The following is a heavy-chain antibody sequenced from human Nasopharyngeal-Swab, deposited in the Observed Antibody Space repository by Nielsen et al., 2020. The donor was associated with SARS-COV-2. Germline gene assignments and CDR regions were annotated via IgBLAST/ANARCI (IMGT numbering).Heavy chain of an antibody. Sequence: VRQAPGKGLEWVSSISSSSSYIYYADSVKGRFTISRDNAKNSLYLQMNSLRAEDTAVYYCARGYYDFWSGYSFDYWGQGTLVTVSS. CDR3: ARGYYDFWSGYSFDY. CDR2: ISSSSSYI. J-gene: IGHJ4*02. V-gene: IGHV3-21*01. D-gene: IGHD3-3*01.